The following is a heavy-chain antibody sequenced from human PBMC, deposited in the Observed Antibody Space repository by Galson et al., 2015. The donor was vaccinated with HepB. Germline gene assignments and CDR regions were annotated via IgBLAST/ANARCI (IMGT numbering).Heavy chain of an antibody. Sequence: SLRLSCAASGFTFSSYGMHWVRQAPGKGLEWVAVIWYDGSNKYYADSVKGRFTISRDNAKNSLSLQMNSLRDEDTAVYYCARDLGAVRGVTILDYWGQGTLVTVSS. J-gene: IGHJ4*02. D-gene: IGHD3-10*01. CDR2: IWYDGSNK. V-gene: IGHV3-33*01. CDR3: ARDLGAVRGVTILDY. CDR1: GFTFSSYG.